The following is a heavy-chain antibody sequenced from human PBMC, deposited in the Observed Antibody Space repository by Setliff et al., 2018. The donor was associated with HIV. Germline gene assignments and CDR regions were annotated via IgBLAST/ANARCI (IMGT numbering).Heavy chain of an antibody. CDR3: ARHERSIFGVTYSYYMDV. CDR2: IYYSGST. Sequence: SETLSLTCTVSGGSISSGNYYWSWIRQHPGKGLEWIGYIYYSGSTYYNPSLKSRVTISVDTSKNQFSLKLSSVTAADTAVYYCARHERSIFGVTYSYYMDVWGKGTTVTVSS. J-gene: IGHJ6*03. V-gene: IGHV4-39*01. D-gene: IGHD3-3*01. CDR1: GGSISSGNYY.